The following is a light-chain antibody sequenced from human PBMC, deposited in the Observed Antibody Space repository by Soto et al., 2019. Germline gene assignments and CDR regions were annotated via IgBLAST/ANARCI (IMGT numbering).Light chain of an antibody. J-gene: IGLJ2*01. CDR3: AAWDESLNGVV. V-gene: IGLV1-44*01. CDR1: SSNIGSKN. CDR2: RNN. Sequence: QSVLTQPPSASGTPGQTVTISCSGSSSNIGSKNVNWYQQLPGAAPKLLIYRNNQWPSGVPDRFSGSKSGTSASLAISGLQSEDEGDYYCAAWDESLNGVVFGGGTKLTV.